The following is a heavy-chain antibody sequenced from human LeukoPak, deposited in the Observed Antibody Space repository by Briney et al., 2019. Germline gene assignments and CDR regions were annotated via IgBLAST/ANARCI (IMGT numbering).Heavy chain of an antibody. CDR1: GYSISCGYY. D-gene: IGHD3-10*01. CDR3: AREPYGSGSYYNLFDY. Sequence: PSETLSLTCTVSGYSISCGYYWGWIRQPPGKGLEWIGSIYHSGSTYYNPSLKSRVTISVDTSKNQFSLKLSSVTAADTAVYYCAREPYGSGSYYNLFDYWGQGTLVTVSS. J-gene: IGHJ4*02. CDR2: IYHSGST. V-gene: IGHV4-38-2*02.